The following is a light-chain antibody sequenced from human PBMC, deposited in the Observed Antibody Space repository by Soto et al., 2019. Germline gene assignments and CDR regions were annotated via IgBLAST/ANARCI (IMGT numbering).Light chain of an antibody. V-gene: IGKV3-15*01. Sequence: EIVMTQSPATLSVSPGERATLSCRASQSVSSNLAWYQQQPGQAPRLLIYGASPRATGIPARFSGSGSGTKFTLTISSLQSEDFAVYYCQQYNNWPPMYTFSQGTKLEIK. J-gene: IGKJ2*01. CDR2: GAS. CDR3: QQYNNWPPMYT. CDR1: QSVSSN.